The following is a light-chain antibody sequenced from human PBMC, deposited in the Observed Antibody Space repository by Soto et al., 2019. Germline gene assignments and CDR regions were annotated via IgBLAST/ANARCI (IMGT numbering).Light chain of an antibody. CDR3: SPLQIGSTLVV. V-gene: IGLV2-14*01. CDR1: SSDGGGYNY. J-gene: IGLJ2*01. Sequence: QSALTQPASVSGSPGQSITISCTGTSSDGGGYNYVSWYQQHPGKAPKLMIYEGRKRPSGVSNRSSGSKSANTASLTISGPQAETEPHISCSPLQIGSTLVVFGGGTKLTVL. CDR2: EGR.